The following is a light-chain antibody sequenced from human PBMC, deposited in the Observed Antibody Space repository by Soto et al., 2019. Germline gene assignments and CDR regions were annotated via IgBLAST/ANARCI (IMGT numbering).Light chain of an antibody. V-gene: IGLV1-51*01. CDR3: GTWDSSLSVGI. J-gene: IGLJ2*01. CDR1: DSNIGKNS. CDR2: DTY. Sequence: QSVLTQPPSVSAAPGQKVTISCSGSDSNIGKNSVSWYQQLPGTAPKSLIYDTYQRPSGIPDRFSASRSGTSATLAITGLQTGDEADYYCGTWDSSLSVGIFGGGTQLTVL.